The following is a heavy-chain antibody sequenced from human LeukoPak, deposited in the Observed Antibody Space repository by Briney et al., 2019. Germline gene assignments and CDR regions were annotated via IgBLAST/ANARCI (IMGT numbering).Heavy chain of an antibody. J-gene: IGHJ4*02. CDR2: IKQDGSEK. CDR1: GFTFSSYW. V-gene: IGHV3-7*01. CDR3: ARDWYNRNHGSAY. Sequence: GGSLRLSCAASGFTFSSYWMSWVRQAPGKGLEWVANIKQDGSEKYYVDSVKGRFTISRDNAKNSLYLQMNSLRAEDTAVYYCARDWYNRNHGSAYWGQGTLVTVSS. D-gene: IGHD1-14*01.